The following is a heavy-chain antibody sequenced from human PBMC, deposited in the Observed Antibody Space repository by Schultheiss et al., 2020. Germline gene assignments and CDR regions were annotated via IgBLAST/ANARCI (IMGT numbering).Heavy chain of an antibody. Sequence: GESLKISCAASGFTFSSYAMSWVRQAPGKGLEWVSAISDSGGTTYYADSVKGRFTISRDNSKNTLYLQMNSLRAEDTAVYYCAKDNSGSYFSYWGQGTLVTVSS. D-gene: IGHD1-26*01. CDR1: GFTFSSYA. J-gene: IGHJ4*02. V-gene: IGHV3-23*01. CDR2: ISDSGGTT. CDR3: AKDNSGSYFSY.